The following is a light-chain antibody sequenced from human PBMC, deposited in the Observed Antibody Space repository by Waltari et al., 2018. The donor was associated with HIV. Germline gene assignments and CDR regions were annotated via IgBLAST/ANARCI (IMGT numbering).Light chain of an antibody. CDR3: SSYTSSSTVV. V-gene: IGLV2-14*03. CDR1: SSDVGAYNY. J-gene: IGLJ2*01. CDR2: DVS. Sequence: QSALTQPASVSGSPGQSITISCTGTSSDVGAYNYVSWYQLHPGKVPILMIYDVSNRPSGVSDRFSGSKSANTASLTISGLQAEDEAHYYCSSYTSSSTVVFGGGTKLTVL.